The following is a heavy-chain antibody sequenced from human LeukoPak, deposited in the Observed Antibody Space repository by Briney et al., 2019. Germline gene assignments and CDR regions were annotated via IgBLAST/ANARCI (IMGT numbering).Heavy chain of an antibody. CDR2: ISGSAHKI. V-gene: IGHV3-23*01. CDR1: GITFSNYA. D-gene: IGHD5-18*01. Sequence: GGSLRLSCVASGITFSNYAVSWVRQAPEKGLDWVSVISGSAHKIRYADSVKGRFTISRDNSENIVYLQMNNLRAEDTVVYYCAGRVTGYSSGYVYWGQGTLVTVSS. CDR3: AGRVTGYSSGYVY. J-gene: IGHJ4*02.